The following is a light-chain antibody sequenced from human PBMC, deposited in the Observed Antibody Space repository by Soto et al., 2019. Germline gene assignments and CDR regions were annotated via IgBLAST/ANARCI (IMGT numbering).Light chain of an antibody. CDR1: HSVSTS. V-gene: IGKV3-20*01. CDR2: GAS. J-gene: IGKJ5*01. CDR3: QQYGSSPPIT. Sequence: EIVITQSPSTLSVSPGERATLSCRASHSVSTSLAWYQQKPGQAPRLLIYGASSRATGIPDRFRGSGSGTDFTLTISRLEPEDFAVYYCQQYGSSPPITFGQGTRLEIK.